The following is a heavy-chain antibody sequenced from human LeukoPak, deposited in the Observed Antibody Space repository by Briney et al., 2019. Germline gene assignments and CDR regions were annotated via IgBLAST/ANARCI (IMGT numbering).Heavy chain of an antibody. V-gene: IGHV4-61*01. CDR3: ATPLGY. Sequence: SETLSLTCTVSGGSVSSGSYYWSWIRQPPGKGLEWIGYIYYSGSTNYNPSLKSRVTISVDTSKNQFSLKLSSVTAADTAVYYCATPLGYWGQGTLVTVSS. D-gene: IGHD7-27*01. CDR1: GGSVSSGSYY. CDR2: IYYSGST. J-gene: IGHJ4*02.